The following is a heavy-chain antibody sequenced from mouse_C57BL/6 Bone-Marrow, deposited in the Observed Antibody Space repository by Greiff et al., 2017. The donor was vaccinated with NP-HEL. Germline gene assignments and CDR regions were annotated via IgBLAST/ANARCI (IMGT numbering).Heavy chain of an antibody. CDR3: ARRDSYGTLGY. Sequence: QVQLQQPGAELVKPGASVKLSCKASGYTFTSYWMHWVKQRPGQGLEWIGMIHPNSGSTNYNEKFKSKATLTVDKSSSTAYMQLSSLTSEDSAVYYCARRDSYGTLGYWGQGTTLTVSS. J-gene: IGHJ2*01. CDR1: GYTFTSYW. CDR2: IHPNSGST. V-gene: IGHV1-64*01. D-gene: IGHD1-1*01.